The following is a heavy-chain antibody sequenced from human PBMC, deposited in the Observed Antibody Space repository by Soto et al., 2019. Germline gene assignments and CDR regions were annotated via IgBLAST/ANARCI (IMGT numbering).Heavy chain of an antibody. J-gene: IGHJ6*02. V-gene: IGHV3-33*01. Sequence: QVQLVESGGGVVQPGRSLRLSCAASGFTFSSYGMHWVRQAPGKGLEWVAVIWYDGSNKYYADSEKGRFTISRDNSKNTLYLQMNSLRAEDTAVYYCARDRVLRYFDWSSSYYYGMDVWGQGTTVTVSS. CDR2: IWYDGSNK. CDR1: GFTFSSYG. CDR3: ARDRVLRYFDWSSSYYYGMDV. D-gene: IGHD3-9*01.